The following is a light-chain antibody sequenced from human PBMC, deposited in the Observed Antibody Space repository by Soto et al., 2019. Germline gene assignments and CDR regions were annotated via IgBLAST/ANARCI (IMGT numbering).Light chain of an antibody. Sequence: QSALTQPASVSGSPGQSITISCTGTSSDVGGYNYVSWYQQHPGKAPKLMIYDDSNRPSGVSNRFSGSKSGNTASLTISGLQAEDEADYYCSSYTSSSTLVGVVFGGGTKLTVL. V-gene: IGLV2-14*01. CDR3: SSYTSSSTLVGVV. CDR2: DDS. CDR1: SSDVGGYNY. J-gene: IGLJ2*01.